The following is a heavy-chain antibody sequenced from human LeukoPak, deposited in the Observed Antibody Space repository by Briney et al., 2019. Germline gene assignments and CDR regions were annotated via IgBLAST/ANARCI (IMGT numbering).Heavy chain of an antibody. CDR3: ARVYYSRSYDYWYFDL. J-gene: IGHJ2*01. CDR2: IYYSGNT. CDR1: GGSISSYY. Sequence: SETLSLTCTVSGGSISSYYWSWIRQPPGKGLEWIGYIYYSGNTNYNPSLNSRVTISVDTSKNQFSLKLSSVTAADAAVYYCARVYYSRSYDYWYFDLWGRGTLVTVSS. V-gene: IGHV4-59*01. D-gene: IGHD6-13*01.